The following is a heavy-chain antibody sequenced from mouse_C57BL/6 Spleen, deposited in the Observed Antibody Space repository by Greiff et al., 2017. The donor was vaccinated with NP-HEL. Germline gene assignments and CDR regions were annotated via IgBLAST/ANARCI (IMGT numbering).Heavy chain of an antibody. Sequence: EVKLMESGGDLVKPGGSLKLSCAASGFTFSSYGMSWVRQTPDKRLEWVATISSGGSYTYYPDSVKGRFTFSRDNAKNTLYLQMSSLKSEDTAMYYCARGYYYGGNYAMDYRGQGTSVTVSS. J-gene: IGHJ4*01. CDR2: ISSGGSYT. D-gene: IGHD1-1*01. CDR1: GFTFSSYG. CDR3: ARGYYYGGNYAMDY. V-gene: IGHV5-6*01.